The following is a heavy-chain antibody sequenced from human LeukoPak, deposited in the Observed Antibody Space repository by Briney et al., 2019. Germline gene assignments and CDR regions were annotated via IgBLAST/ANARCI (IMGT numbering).Heavy chain of an antibody. J-gene: IGHJ4*02. D-gene: IGHD4/OR15-4a*01. CDR3: ARGRGGQMVPIDY. Sequence: SETLSLTCTVSGGSISSSIYYWGWIRQPPGKGLEWIGSIYYSGSTYYNPSLKSRVTVSLDTSKNQFSLKMSSVTAADTAVYYCARGRGGQMVPIDYWGQGTLVTVSS. CDR1: GGSISSSIYY. V-gene: IGHV4-39*07. CDR2: IYYSGST.